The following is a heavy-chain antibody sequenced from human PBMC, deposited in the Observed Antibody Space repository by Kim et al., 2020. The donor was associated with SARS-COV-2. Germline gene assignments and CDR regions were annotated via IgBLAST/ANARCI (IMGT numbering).Heavy chain of an antibody. CDR1: GYSFTSYW. V-gene: IGHV5-10-1*01. D-gene: IGHD3-10*01. J-gene: IGHJ4*02. Sequence: GESLKISCKGSGYSFTSYWISWVRQMPGKGLEWMGRIDPSDSYTNYSPSFQGHVTISADKSISTAYLQWSSLKASDTAMYYCARLVPATLWFGESPHFDYWGQGTLVTVSS. CDR2: IDPSDSYT. CDR3: ARLVPATLWFGESPHFDY.